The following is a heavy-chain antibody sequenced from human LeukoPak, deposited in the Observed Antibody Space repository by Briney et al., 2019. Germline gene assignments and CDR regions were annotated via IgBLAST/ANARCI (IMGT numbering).Heavy chain of an antibody. CDR3: ARDPAAGGYSYVKDAFDI. D-gene: IGHD5-18*01. CDR1: GFTFSSYW. CDR2: IKQDGSEK. V-gene: IGHV3-7*01. J-gene: IGHJ3*02. Sequence: GGSLTLSCAASGFTFSSYWMIWVRQAPGKGLEWVANIKQDGSEKYYVDSVKGRFTISRDNAKNSLYLQMNSLRAEDTAVYYCARDPAAGGYSYVKDAFDIWGQGTMVTVSS.